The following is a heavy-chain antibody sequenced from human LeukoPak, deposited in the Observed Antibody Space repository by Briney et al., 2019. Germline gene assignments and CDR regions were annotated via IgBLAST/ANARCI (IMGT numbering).Heavy chain of an antibody. D-gene: IGHD4-17*01. CDR1: GGSISSYY. V-gene: IGHV4-59*12. CDR3: ARARQTATVTTNLLAYLDY. CDR2: IYYSGST. J-gene: IGHJ4*02. Sequence: KASETLSLTCTVSGGSISSYYWSWIRQPPGKGLEWIGYIYYSGSTNYNPSLKSRVTISVDTSKNQFSLKLSSVTAADTAVYYCARARQTATVTTNLLAYLDYWGQGTLVTVSS.